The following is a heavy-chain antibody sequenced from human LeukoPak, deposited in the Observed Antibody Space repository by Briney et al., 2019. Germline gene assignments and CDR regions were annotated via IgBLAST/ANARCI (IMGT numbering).Heavy chain of an antibody. V-gene: IGHV1-2*02. CDR2: INPNSGGT. Sequence: GASVKFSCKASGYTFAGYFIHWLRQAPGQGLEWMGWINPNSGGTNYAQKFQDRVTLTRDTSISTAYMELTRLRSDDTAVYYCARGFGGSFGAFDIWGQGTMVTVSS. J-gene: IGHJ3*02. CDR1: GYTFAGYF. D-gene: IGHD3-10*01. CDR3: ARGFGGSFGAFDI.